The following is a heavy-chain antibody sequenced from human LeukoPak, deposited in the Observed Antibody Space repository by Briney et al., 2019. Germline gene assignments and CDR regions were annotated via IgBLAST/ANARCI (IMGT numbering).Heavy chain of an antibody. J-gene: IGHJ4*02. D-gene: IGHD3-22*01. CDR2: IYYSGST. Sequence: SQTLSLTCTVSGGSISSGGYYWSWIRQHPGKGLEWIGYIYYSGSTYYNPSLKSRVTISVDTSKNQFSLELSSVTAADTAVYYCARGPYYYDSSGYYRLLDYWGQGTLVTVSS. V-gene: IGHV4-31*03. CDR1: GGSISSGGYY. CDR3: ARGPYYYDSSGYYRLLDY.